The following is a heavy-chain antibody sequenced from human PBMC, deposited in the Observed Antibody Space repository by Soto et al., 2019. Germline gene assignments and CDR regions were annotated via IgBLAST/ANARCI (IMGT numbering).Heavy chain of an antibody. D-gene: IGHD3-22*01. J-gene: IGHJ2*01. CDR1: GYTFTSYA. V-gene: IGHV1-3*01. Sequence: ASVKVSCKASGYTFTSYAMHWVRQAPGQRLEWMGWINAGNGNTKYSQKFQGRVTITRDTSASTAYMELSSLRSEDTAVYHCARYYYDSSGYWYFDLWGRGTLVTVSS. CDR3: ARYYYDSSGYWYFDL. CDR2: INAGNGNT.